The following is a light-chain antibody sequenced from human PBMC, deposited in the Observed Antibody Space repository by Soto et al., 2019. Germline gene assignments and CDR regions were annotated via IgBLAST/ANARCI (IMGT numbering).Light chain of an antibody. J-gene: IGKJ1*01. CDR1: QSVSSSY. Sequence: EIVLTESPGTLSLSPVERATLSCMASQSVSSSYLAWYQQKPGQAPRLLIYGASSRATGIPDRFSGSGSGTDFTLTISRLEPEDFAVYYCQKYGSLSWTFGQGTKVDIK. CDR3: QKYGSLSWT. V-gene: IGKV3-20*01. CDR2: GAS.